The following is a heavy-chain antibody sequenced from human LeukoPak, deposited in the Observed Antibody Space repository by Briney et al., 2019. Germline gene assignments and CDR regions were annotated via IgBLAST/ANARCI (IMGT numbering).Heavy chain of an antibody. CDR2: ISGSGGST. V-gene: IGHV3-23*01. CDR1: GFTFSSYA. J-gene: IGHJ6*03. Sequence: PGGSLRLSCAASGFTFSSYAMSWVRQAPGKGLEWVSAISGSGGSTYYADSVKGRFTISRDNSKNTLHLQMNSLRAEDTAVYYCAKDGHSYYYYMDVWGKGTTVTISS. CDR3: AKDGHSYYYYMDV.